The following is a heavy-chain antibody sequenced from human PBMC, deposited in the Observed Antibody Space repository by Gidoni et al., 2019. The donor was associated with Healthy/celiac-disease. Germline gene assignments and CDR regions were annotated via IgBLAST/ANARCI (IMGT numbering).Heavy chain of an antibody. D-gene: IGHD3-10*01. CDR3: ARRRSYYGSGSYHAFDI. V-gene: IGHV5-51*01. Sequence: EVQLVQSGAEVKKPGESLKISCKGSGYSFTSYWIGWVRQMPGQGLEWMGIIYPGDSDTRYSPSFQGQVTISADKSISTAYLQWSSLKASDTAMYYCARRRSYYGSGSYHAFDIWGQGTMVTVSS. CDR2: IYPGDSDT. J-gene: IGHJ3*02. CDR1: GYSFTSYW.